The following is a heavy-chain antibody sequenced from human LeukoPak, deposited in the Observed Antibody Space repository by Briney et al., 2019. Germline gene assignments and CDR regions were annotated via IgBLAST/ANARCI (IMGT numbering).Heavy chain of an antibody. D-gene: IGHD6-13*01. J-gene: IGHJ1*01. CDR1: GFTFSSYA. V-gene: IGHV3-30-3*01. CDR2: ISYDGSNK. CDR3: AKDPIAAAGTLGYFQH. Sequence: PGRSLRLSCAASGFTFSSYAMHWVRQAPGKGLEWVAVISYDGSNKYYADSVKGRFTISRDNSKNTLYLQMNSLRAEDTAVYYCAKDPIAAAGTLGYFQHWGQGTLVTVSS.